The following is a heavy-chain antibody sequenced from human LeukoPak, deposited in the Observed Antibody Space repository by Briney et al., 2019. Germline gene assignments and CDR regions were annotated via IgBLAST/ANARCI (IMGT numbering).Heavy chain of an antibody. V-gene: IGHV4-59*01. CDR3: ARVGYCSGGSCYVTWDY. Sequence: SETLSLTCTVSGGSISSYYWTWIRQPPGKGLEWIGYIYYSGSTNYNPSLQSRVTISVDTSKNQFSLKLSSVTAADTAVYYCARVGYCSGGSCYVTWDYWGQGTLVTVSS. CDR1: GGSISSYY. D-gene: IGHD2-15*01. CDR2: IYYSGST. J-gene: IGHJ4*02.